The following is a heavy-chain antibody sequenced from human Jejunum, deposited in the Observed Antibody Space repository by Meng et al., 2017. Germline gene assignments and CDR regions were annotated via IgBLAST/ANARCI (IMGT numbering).Heavy chain of an antibody. J-gene: IGHJ4*02. D-gene: IGHD1-1*01. CDR3: AKEGAGTTYFVR. V-gene: IGHV3-23*01. CDR1: GFTFSSYA. Sequence: GESLKISCGASGFTFSSYAMTWVRQAPGKGLEWVSTISGSGVSTYYTDSVKGRFTISRDNSKNTLYLEMNSLRAGDTAIYYCAKEGAGTTYFVRWGQGSLVTVSS. CDR2: ISGSGVST.